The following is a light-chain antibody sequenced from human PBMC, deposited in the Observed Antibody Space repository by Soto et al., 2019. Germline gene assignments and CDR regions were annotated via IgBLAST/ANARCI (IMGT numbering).Light chain of an antibody. CDR1: QDIGNS. CDR2: DAS. J-gene: IGKJ3*01. Sequence: DIQMTQSPPSLSASVGDRVTITCQASQDIGNSLNWFQHKPGKAPNLVIYDASNLEIGVPSRFSGSGVGTDFTFNITRLGPEDIVTYYCQKSDTLPLFGPGTKVDI. V-gene: IGKV1-33*01. CDR3: QKSDTLPL.